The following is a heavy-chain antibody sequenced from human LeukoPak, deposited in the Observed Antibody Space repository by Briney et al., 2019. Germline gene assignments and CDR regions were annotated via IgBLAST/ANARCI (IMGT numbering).Heavy chain of an antibody. D-gene: IGHD3-16*01. CDR2: IDGDGSRA. J-gene: IGHJ3*01. CDR3: VREAGGTYAFDV. CDR1: GFTFNTYW. V-gene: IGHV3-74*01. Sequence: GGSLRLSYAASGFTFNTYWMHWVRQGPGKGLVWVSRIDGDGSRASYADSVKGRFTISRDNAKNTLYLQMNSPRPEDTAVYFCVREAGGTYAFDVWGQGTMVTVSS.